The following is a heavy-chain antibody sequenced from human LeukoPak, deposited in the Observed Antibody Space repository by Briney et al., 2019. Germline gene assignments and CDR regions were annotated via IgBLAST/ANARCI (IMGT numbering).Heavy chain of an antibody. CDR2: IYYTGST. CDR3: ARLVSYDVLTENFYKYYMDV. J-gene: IGHJ6*03. V-gene: IGHV4-39*01. CDR1: SGSISSNNYY. D-gene: IGHD3-9*01. Sequence: PSETLSLTCTVSSGSISSNNYYWGWIRQPPGKGLEWIGSIYYTGSTFYNPSLKGRVTMSLDALKNQFTLKVTSVTATDTAVYYCARLVSYDVLTENFYKYYMDVWGKGTTVTVSS.